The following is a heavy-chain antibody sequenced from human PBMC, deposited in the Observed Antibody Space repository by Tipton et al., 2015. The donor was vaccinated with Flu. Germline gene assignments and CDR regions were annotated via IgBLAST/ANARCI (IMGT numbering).Heavy chain of an antibody. V-gene: IGHV4-39*01. CDR3: ARIPRPGYSSSYFISPYFDY. CDR2: IYYSGST. Sequence: TLSLTCTVSGGSISSSSYYWGWIRQPPGKGLEWIGSIYYSGSTYYNPSLKSRVTISVDTSKNQFSLKLSSVTAADTAVYYCARIPRPGYSSSYFISPYFDYWGQGTLVTVSS. CDR1: GGSISSSSYY. D-gene: IGHD6-6*01. J-gene: IGHJ4*02.